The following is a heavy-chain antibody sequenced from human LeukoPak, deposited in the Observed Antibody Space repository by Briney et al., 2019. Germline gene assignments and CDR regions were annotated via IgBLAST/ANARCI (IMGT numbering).Heavy chain of an antibody. CDR1: GVTFSSYG. V-gene: IGHV3-30*02. CDR2: IRYDGSNK. J-gene: IGHJ4*02. Sequence: GGSLRLSCAASGVTFSSYGMHWVRQAPGKGLEWVAFIRYDGSNKYYADSVKGRFTISRDNSKNTLYLQMNSLRAEDTAVYYCAKTMIKMGATTQRLDYWGQGTLVTVSS. CDR3: AKTMIKMGATTQRLDY. D-gene: IGHD1-26*01.